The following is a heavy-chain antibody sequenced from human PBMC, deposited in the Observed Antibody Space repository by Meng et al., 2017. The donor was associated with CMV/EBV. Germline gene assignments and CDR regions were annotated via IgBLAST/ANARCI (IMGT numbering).Heavy chain of an antibody. Sequence: SETLSLTCAVYGGSFSGYYWSWIRQPPGKGLEWIGEINHSGSTNYNPSLKSRVTISVDTTKNQFSLKQSSVTAADTAVYYCAREYCSSTSCYSDAFDIWGQGTMVTVSS. CDR3: AREYCSSTSCYSDAFDI. D-gene: IGHD2-2*01. J-gene: IGHJ3*02. CDR1: GGSFSGYY. V-gene: IGHV4-34*01. CDR2: INHSGST.